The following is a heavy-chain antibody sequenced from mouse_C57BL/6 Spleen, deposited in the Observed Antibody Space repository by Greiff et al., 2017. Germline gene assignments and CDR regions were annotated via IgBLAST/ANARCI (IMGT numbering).Heavy chain of an antibody. V-gene: IGHV1-12*01. Sequence: QVQLKQSGAELVRPGASVKMSCKASGYTFTSYNMHWVKQTPRQGLEWIGAIYPGNGDTSYNQKFKGKATLTVDKSSSTAYMQLSSLTSEDSAVYFCARSPYYDYDNYFDYWGQGTTLTVSS. D-gene: IGHD2-4*01. CDR2: IYPGNGDT. J-gene: IGHJ2*01. CDR1: GYTFTSYN. CDR3: ARSPYYDYDNYFDY.